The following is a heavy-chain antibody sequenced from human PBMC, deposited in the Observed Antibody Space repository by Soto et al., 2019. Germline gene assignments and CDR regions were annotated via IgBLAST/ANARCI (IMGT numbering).Heavy chain of an antibody. V-gene: IGHV1-46*01. CDR3: ARDPNSSGGPFDP. J-gene: IGHJ5*02. CDR1: GYTFTSYY. D-gene: IGHD1-1*01. Sequence: ASVKVSCKASGYTFTSYYMHWVRQAPGQGLEWMGIINPSGGSTSYAQKFQGRVTMTRDTSTSTVYMALSSLRTEDTAVYYCARDPNSSGGPFDPWGQGTLVTVSS. CDR2: INPSGGST.